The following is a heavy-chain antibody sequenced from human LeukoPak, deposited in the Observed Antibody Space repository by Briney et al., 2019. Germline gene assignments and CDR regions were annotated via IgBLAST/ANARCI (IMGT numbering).Heavy chain of an antibody. J-gene: IGHJ5*02. V-gene: IGHV4-59*08. Sequence: PSGTLSLTCAVYGGSFSGYYWSWIRQPPGKGLEWIGYIYYSGSTNYNPSLKSRVTISVDTSKNQFSLKLSSVTAADTAVYYCARHGIAARLIAWFDPWGQGTLVTVFS. CDR3: ARHGIAARLIAWFDP. CDR2: IYYSGST. D-gene: IGHD6-6*01. CDR1: GGSFSGYY.